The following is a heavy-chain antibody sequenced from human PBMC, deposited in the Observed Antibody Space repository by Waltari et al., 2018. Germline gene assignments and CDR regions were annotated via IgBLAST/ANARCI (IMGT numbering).Heavy chain of an antibody. V-gene: IGHV3-9*01. Sequence: EVQLVESGGGLVQPGRSLRLSCAASGFTFDDYAMHWVRQAPGKGLEWVLGISWNSGSIGYADSVKGRFTISRDNAKNSLYLQMNSLRAEDTALYYCAKDPYSSSSYYFDYWGQGTLVTVSS. CDR2: ISWNSGSI. CDR1: GFTFDDYA. CDR3: AKDPYSSSSYYFDY. J-gene: IGHJ4*02. D-gene: IGHD6-6*01.